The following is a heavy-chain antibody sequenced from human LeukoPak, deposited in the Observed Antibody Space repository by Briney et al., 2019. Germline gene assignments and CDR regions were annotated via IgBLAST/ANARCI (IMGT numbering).Heavy chain of an antibody. CDR3: ASAGRDDYFDY. Sequence: GESLKISCKGSGYTFTSYWIGWVRQLPGKGLEWMGLIYPGDSDTRYSPSFQGQVSISADKSISTAYLQWSSLKASDSAMYYCASAGRDDYFDYWGQGTLVTVSS. D-gene: IGHD5-24*01. V-gene: IGHV5-51*01. CDR2: IYPGDSDT. CDR1: GYTFTSYW. J-gene: IGHJ4*02.